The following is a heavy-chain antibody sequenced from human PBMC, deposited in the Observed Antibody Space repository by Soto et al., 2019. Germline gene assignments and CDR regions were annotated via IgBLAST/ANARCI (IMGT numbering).Heavy chain of an antibody. D-gene: IGHD3-16*01. CDR1: GGSIGSGLYY. CDR2: IYYSGST. Sequence: QVQLQESCPGLVKPSQTLSLTCTVSGGSIGSGLYYWTWIRQHPGKGLEWIGYIYYSGSTYCNPSLKSRLNISIDTSQNQFSLKVTSVTAADTAVYYCARIWSYGMDVWGQGTTVTVSS. CDR3: ARIWSYGMDV. J-gene: IGHJ6*02. V-gene: IGHV4-31*03.